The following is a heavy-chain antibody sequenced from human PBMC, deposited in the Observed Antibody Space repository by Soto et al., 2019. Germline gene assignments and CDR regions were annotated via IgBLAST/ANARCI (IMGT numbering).Heavy chain of an antibody. Sequence: SETLSLTCTVSGGSISSGGYYWSWIRQHPGKGLEWIGYIYYSGSTYYNPSLKSRVTISVDTSKNQFSLKLSSVTAADTAVYYCARDLRSTDAFDIWGQGTMVTVSS. V-gene: IGHV4-31*03. J-gene: IGHJ3*02. CDR1: GGSISSGGYY. CDR3: ARDLRSTDAFDI. D-gene: IGHD2-2*01. CDR2: IYYSGST.